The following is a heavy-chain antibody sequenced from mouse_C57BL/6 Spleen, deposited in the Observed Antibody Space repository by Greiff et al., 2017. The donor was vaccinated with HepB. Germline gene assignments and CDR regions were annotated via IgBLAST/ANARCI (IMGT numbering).Heavy chain of an antibody. V-gene: IGHV1-59*01. Sequence: QVQLQQPGAELVRPGTSVKLSCKASGYTFTSYWMHWVKQRPGQGLEWIGVIDPSDSYTNYNQKFKGKATLTVDTSSSTAYMQLSSLTSEDSAVYYCAFITPVDYWGQGTTLTVSS. D-gene: IGHD1-1*01. CDR1: GYTFTSYW. CDR2: IDPSDSYT. J-gene: IGHJ2*01. CDR3: AFITPVDY.